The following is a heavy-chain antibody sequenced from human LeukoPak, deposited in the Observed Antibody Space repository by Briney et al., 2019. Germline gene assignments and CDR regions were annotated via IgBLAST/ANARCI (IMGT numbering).Heavy chain of an antibody. CDR3: ARLVYDFWSGSVYFDY. J-gene: IGHJ4*02. D-gene: IGHD3-3*01. Sequence: GGSLRLSCAASGFTFSSYSMNWVRQAPGKGLEWVSSISSSSSYIFYSDSVKGRFTISRDNAKNSLYLQMSSLRAEDTAVYYCARLVYDFWSGSVYFDYWGQGTLVTVSS. CDR1: GFTFSSYS. CDR2: ISSSSSYI. V-gene: IGHV3-21*01.